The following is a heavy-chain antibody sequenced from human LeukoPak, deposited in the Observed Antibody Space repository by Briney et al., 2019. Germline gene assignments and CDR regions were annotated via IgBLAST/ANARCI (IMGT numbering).Heavy chain of an antibody. Sequence: GGSLRLSCAASGFAFSDYYMSWIRQAPGKGLEWVSYISSSGSTIYYADSVKGRFTISRDNAKNSLYLQMNSLRAEDTAVYYSASANYGTYYYYYYMDVWGKGTTVTVSS. CDR2: ISSSGSTI. V-gene: IGHV3-11*04. J-gene: IGHJ6*03. CDR3: ASANYGTYYYYYYMDV. CDR1: GFAFSDYY. D-gene: IGHD3-16*01.